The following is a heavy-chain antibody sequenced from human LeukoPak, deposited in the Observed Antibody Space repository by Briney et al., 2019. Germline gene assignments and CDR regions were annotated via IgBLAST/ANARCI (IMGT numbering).Heavy chain of an antibody. CDR2: ITPNRGGA. CDR3: AREMGEYYDILTGYFPFDY. Sequence: ASVKVSCKASGYTFTGYYMHWVRQAPGQGLEWLGWITPNRGGANYAQKVQGRVTMTRDTSISTAYMELSRLRSDDTAVYYCAREMGEYYDILTGYFPFDYWSQGTLVTVSS. V-gene: IGHV1-2*02. CDR1: GYTFTGYY. J-gene: IGHJ4*02. D-gene: IGHD3-9*01.